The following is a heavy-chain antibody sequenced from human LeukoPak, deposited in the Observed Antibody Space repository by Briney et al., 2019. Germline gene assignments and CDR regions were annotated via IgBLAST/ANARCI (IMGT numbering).Heavy chain of an antibody. D-gene: IGHD6-19*01. CDR3: ARAVPGTALDFDY. Sequence: GGSLRLSCAASGFTFDDYAMHWVRQAPGKGLEWVSGISWNSVSIAYADSVKGRFTISRDNAKNSLYLQMNSLRAEDTAVYYCARAVPGTALDFDYWGQGTLVTVSS. CDR2: ISWNSVSI. V-gene: IGHV3-9*01. J-gene: IGHJ4*02. CDR1: GFTFDDYA.